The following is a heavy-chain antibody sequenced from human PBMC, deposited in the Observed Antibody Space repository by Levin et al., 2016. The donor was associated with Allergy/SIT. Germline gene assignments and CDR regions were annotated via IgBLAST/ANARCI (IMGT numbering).Heavy chain of an antibody. CDR3: ARFGVVAAEFDP. CDR2: IYYSGST. J-gene: IGHJ5*02. D-gene: IGHD2-15*01. Sequence: PGKGLEWIGYIYYSGSTNYNPSLKSRVTISVDTSKNQFSLKLSSVTAADTAVYYCARFGVVAAEFDPWGQGTLVTVSS. V-gene: IGHV4-59*13.